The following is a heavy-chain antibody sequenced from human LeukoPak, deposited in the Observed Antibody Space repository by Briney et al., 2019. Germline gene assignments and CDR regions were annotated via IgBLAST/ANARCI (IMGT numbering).Heavy chain of an antibody. Sequence: EGSLRLSCTASGFTFTTYSMDWVRQAPGKGLEWVSSIDNSGTYIYYADSVKGRFTISRDNSKNSLYLQMNSLRAEDTAVYYCASANPILLDYYYYYSMDVWGKGTTVTVSS. J-gene: IGHJ6*03. V-gene: IGHV3-21*01. D-gene: IGHD3-3*01. CDR1: GFTFTTYS. CDR3: ASANPILLDYYYYYSMDV. CDR2: IDNSGTYI.